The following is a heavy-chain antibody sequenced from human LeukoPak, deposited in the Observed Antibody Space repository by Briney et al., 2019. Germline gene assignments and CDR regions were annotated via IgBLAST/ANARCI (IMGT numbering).Heavy chain of an antibody. CDR2: ISAYNGNT. J-gene: IGHJ3*02. CDR3: ARDQPYYYDSSDAFDI. D-gene: IGHD3-22*01. V-gene: IGHV1-18*01. Sequence: EASVKVSCKASGYTFTSYGISWVRQAPGQGLEWMGWISAYNGNTNYAQKLQGRVTMTTDTSTSTAYMELRSLRSDDTAVYYCARDQPYYYDSSDAFDIWGQGTMVTVS. CDR1: GYTFTSYG.